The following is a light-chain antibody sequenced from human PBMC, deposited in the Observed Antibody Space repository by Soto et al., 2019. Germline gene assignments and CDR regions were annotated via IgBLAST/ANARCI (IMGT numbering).Light chain of an antibody. CDR1: QNTGNW. V-gene: IGKV1-5*03. Sequence: IQMTQSPSTLSASVGDRVTITCRASQNTGNWLAWYQQKPGRAPNLLIYRASTLQIGVPSRFSGSGSGTEFTLTISSLQPDDFGTYFCQQYNTWAFGQGTEVEVK. J-gene: IGKJ1*01. CDR3: QQYNTWA. CDR2: RAS.